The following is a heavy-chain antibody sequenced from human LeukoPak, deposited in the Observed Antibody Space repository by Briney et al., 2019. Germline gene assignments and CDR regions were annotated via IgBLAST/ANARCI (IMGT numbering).Heavy chain of an antibody. J-gene: IGHJ4*02. CDR1: GYTFTGYY. D-gene: IGHD5-12*01. CDR2: INPNSGGT. CDR3: ARGRGYSGYDLDY. Sequence: ASVKVSCKASGYTFTGYYMHWVRQAHGQGLAWMGWINPNSGGTNYAQKFQGRVTMTRDTSISTAYMELSRLRSDDTAVYYCARGRGYSGYDLDYWGQGTLVTVSS. V-gene: IGHV1-2*02.